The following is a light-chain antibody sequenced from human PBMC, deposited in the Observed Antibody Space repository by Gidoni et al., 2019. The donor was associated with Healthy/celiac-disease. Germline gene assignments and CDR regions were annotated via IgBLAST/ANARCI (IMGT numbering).Light chain of an antibody. V-gene: IGKV3-20*01. J-gene: IGKJ5*01. Sequence: EIVLTQSPGTLSLSPGERATLSCRASQSFSSSFLTWYQQKPGQAPRLLIYGASSRATGIPDRFSSSASGTDSPLTISRLQPEDFAVYYCQQYGSPPITFGQGTRLGIK. CDR3: QQYGSPPIT. CDR2: GAS. CDR1: QSFSSSF.